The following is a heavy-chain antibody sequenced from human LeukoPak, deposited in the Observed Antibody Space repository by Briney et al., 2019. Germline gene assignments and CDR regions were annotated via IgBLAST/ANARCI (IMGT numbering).Heavy chain of an antibody. Sequence: ASVKVSCKASGYTFTDYYMHWVQRAPGKGLEWMGRVDPEDGETIYAEKFQGRVTITADTSTDTAYMELSSLRSEDTAVYYCAMGGNFRTGFDYWGQGTLVTVSS. CDR1: GYTFTDYY. CDR2: VDPEDGET. V-gene: IGHV1-69-2*01. J-gene: IGHJ4*02. CDR3: AMGGNFRTGFDY. D-gene: IGHD1-14*01.